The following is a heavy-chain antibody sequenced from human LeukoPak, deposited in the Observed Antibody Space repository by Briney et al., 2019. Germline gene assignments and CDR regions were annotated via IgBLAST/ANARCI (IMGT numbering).Heavy chain of an antibody. J-gene: IGHJ6*03. V-gene: IGHV3-7*01. D-gene: IGHD2-2*01. CDR2: IKQDGSEK. Sequence: GGSLRLSCAASGFTFSSYWMSWVRQAPGKGLEWVANIKQDGSEKYYVDSVKGRFTISRDNAKNSLYLQMNSLRAEDTAVYYCARGVVPAAYYYYYYYMDVWGKGTTVTVSS. CDR3: ARGVVPAAYYYYYYYMDV. CDR1: GFTFSSYW.